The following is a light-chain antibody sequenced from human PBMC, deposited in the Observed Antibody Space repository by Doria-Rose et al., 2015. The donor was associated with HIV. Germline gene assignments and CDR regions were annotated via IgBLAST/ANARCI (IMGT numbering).Light chain of an antibody. CDR1: QSFSSTY. V-gene: IGKV3-20*01. Sequence: LTQSPGTLSLYPGERATLSCRASQSFSSTYLAWYQQKPGQAPSLLIYDGSTRATGIPDRFSASGSGTDFTLTINRLEPEDFALYYCHQYGTSWTFGQGTKVEI. CDR2: DGS. J-gene: IGKJ1*01. CDR3: HQYGTSWT.